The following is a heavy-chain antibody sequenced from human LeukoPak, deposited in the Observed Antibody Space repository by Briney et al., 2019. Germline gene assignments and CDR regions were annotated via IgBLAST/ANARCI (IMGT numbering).Heavy chain of an antibody. V-gene: IGHV3-7*01. CDR3: ARVRSYGWFDP. CDR1: EFTFSTYW. Sequence: GGSLRLSCAASEFTFSTYWMGWVRQAPGKGLEWLANIKSDGSDKCYVDSVKGRFTISRDNAKNSLYLQMNSLRAEDTAVYYCARVRSYGWFDPWGQGTLVTVSS. D-gene: IGHD1-26*01. CDR2: IKSDGSDK. J-gene: IGHJ5*02.